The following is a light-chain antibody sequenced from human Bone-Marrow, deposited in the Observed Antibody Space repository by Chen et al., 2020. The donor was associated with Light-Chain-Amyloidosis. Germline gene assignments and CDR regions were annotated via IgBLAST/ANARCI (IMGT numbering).Light chain of an antibody. J-gene: IGKJ4*01. CDR1: QTISSNY. Sequence: EIVLTQSPGTLSLSPGEGANLSCRASQTISSNYLTWYQQKFGQAPRLLIYGSSSRATGIPDRFTSSGSGTAFTLTISRLAPEDFAMYYCQQYGTSPLTFGGGTKVEIK. V-gene: IGKV3-20*01. CDR3: QQYGTSPLT. CDR2: GSS.